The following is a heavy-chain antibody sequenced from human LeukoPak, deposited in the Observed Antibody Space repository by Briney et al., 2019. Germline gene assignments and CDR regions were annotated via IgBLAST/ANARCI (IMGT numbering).Heavy chain of an antibody. CDR1: GFTFSSYG. D-gene: IGHD3-3*01. V-gene: IGHV3-30*02. CDR2: IRYDGSNK. J-gene: IGHJ4*02. CDR3: ARDQVPYDFWSGYYLGY. Sequence: GGSLRLSCAASGFTFSSYGMHWVRQAPGKGLEWVAFIRYDGSNKYYADSVKGRFTISRDNSKNTLYLQMNSLRAEDTAVYYCARDQVPYDFWSGYYLGYWGQGTLVTVSS.